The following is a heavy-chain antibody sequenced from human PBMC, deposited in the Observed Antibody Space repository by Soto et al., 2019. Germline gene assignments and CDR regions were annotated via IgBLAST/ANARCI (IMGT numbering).Heavy chain of an antibody. Sequence: QVQLQESGPGLVKPSQTLSLTCTVSGGSISSGGYYWSWIRQHPGKGLEWIGYIYYSGSTYYNPSLKSRLTISVDTSKNQFSLQLSSVTAADTAVYYCARGGYDILTGYYFRKFDYWGQGTLVTVSS. CDR1: GGSISSGGYY. J-gene: IGHJ4*02. CDR3: ARGGYDILTGYYFRKFDY. V-gene: IGHV4-31*03. CDR2: IYYSGST. D-gene: IGHD3-9*01.